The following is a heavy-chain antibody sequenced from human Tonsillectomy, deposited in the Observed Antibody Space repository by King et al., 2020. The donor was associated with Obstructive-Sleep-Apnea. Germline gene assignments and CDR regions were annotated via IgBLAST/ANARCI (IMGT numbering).Heavy chain of an antibody. V-gene: IGHV3-48*04. CDR2: ISSSSSTI. CDR1: GLTFSSYS. Sequence: VQLVESGGGLVQPGGSLRLSCAASGLTFSSYSMNWVRQAPGKGLEWVSYISSSSSTIYYADSVKGRFTISRDNAKNSLYLQMNSLRAEDTAVYYCAREGAGDYYGMDVWGQGTTVTVSS. CDR3: AREGAGDYYGMDV. D-gene: IGHD1-14*01. J-gene: IGHJ6*02.